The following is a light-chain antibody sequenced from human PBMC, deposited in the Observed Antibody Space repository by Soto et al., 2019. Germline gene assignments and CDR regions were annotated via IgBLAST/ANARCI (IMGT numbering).Light chain of an antibody. CDR3: SSFAGSNNFPYV. CDR1: SSNIGAPYD. CDR2: GGN. Sequence: QSVLTQPPSVSGAPGQGVTISCTGSSSNIGAPYDVHWYQHLPGTAPKLLIYGGNNRPSGVPDRFSGSKSGNTASLTVSGLQAEDEADYYCSSFAGSNNFPYVFGTGTKVTVL. J-gene: IGLJ1*01. V-gene: IGLV1-40*01.